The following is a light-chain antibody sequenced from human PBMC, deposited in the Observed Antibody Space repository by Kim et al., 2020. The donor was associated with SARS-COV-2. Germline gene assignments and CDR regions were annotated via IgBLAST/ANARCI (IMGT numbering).Light chain of an antibody. CDR3: QQRDDWPPVYN. CDR1: QSVTTY. V-gene: IGKV3-11*01. J-gene: IGKJ2*01. CDR2: DTS. Sequence: EIVLTQSPATLYLSPGERATLSCRASQSVTTYLAWYQQKPGQAPRLLIYDTSNRASGIPARFSGSGSGTDFTLTISSLEPEDFAVYYCQQRDDWPPVYNFGQGTKLEI.